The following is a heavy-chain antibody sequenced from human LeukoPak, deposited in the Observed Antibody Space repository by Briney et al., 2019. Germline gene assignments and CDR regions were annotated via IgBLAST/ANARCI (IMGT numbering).Heavy chain of an antibody. V-gene: IGHV3-48*03. CDR1: GFTFNIYE. Sequence: PGGSLRLSCSASGFTFNIYEMNWVRQAPGKGLEWVSYISSSGSTIYYADSVKGRFTISRDNAKNSLYLQMNSLRAEDTAVYYCARDYGGSSPFDYWGQGTLVTVSS. CDR2: ISSSGSTI. J-gene: IGHJ4*02. CDR3: ARDYGGSSPFDY. D-gene: IGHD4-23*01.